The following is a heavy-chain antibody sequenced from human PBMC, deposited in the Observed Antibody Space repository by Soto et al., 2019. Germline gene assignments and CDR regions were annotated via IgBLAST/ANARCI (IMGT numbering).Heavy chain of an antibody. Sequence: GSSVQTSCVGSLYRFTIYWIGSARHLPGKGLEWMGIIYPGDSDTRYSPSFQGQVTISADKSISTAYLQWSSLKASDTAMYYCARVGGAIAPHGMDVWGQGTTVTVSS. V-gene: IGHV5-51*01. J-gene: IGHJ6*02. CDR2: IYPGDSDT. CDR3: ARVGGAIAPHGMDV. CDR1: LYRFTIYW. D-gene: IGHD1-26*01.